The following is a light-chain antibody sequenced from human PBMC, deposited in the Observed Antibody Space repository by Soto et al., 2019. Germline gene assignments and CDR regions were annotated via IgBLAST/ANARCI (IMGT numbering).Light chain of an antibody. V-gene: IGKV3-20*01. J-gene: IGKJ3*01. CDR2: VTA. CDR3: QQYFTSGT. CDR1: QSVSSRY. Sequence: ENVTTPSLGIVSLTAGERATXSCRASQSVSSRYLALYQERPLLAPSALLYVTASRSTEIPYRFSCSRSGTDLTLPITRLKHEDFAVYYFQQYFTSGTFGQGTKVAIK.